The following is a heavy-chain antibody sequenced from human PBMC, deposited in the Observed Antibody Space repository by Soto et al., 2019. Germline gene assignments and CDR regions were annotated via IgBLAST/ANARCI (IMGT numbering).Heavy chain of an antibody. D-gene: IGHD2-15*01. V-gene: IGHV3-30*18. CDR3: AKDGEDIVVVVAASYFDY. J-gene: IGHJ4*02. Sequence: GGSLRLSCAASGFTFSSYGMHWVRQAPGKGLEWVAVISYDGSNKYYADSVKGRFTISRDNSKNTLYLQMNSLRAEDTAVYYCAKDGEDIVVVVAASYFDYWGQGTLVTVSS. CDR1: GFTFSSYG. CDR2: ISYDGSNK.